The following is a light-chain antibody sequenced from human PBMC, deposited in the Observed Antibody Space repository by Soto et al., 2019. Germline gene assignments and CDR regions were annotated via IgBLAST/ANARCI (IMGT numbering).Light chain of an antibody. J-gene: IGKJ1*01. V-gene: IGKV3-15*01. CDR2: GAS. CDR3: QQYNNWPGT. CDR1: QSVSSN. Sequence: IVVTKSPATLSASPGERAALSCRASQSVSSNVARYQQKPGQAPRLRIYGASTRATGIPARFSGSGSGTEFTLTISSLQSEDFAVYYCQQYNNWPGTVGQGTKVDSK.